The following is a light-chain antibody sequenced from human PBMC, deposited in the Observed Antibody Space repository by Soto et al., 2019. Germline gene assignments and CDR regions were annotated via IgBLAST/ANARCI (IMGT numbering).Light chain of an antibody. CDR3: HHYGSSPPWT. CDR1: QSVTSSY. J-gene: IGKJ1*01. CDR2: GAS. V-gene: IGKV3-20*01. Sequence: EIVLTQSPGTLSLSPGERATLSCRASQSVTSSYLAWYQQKPGQAPRLLIFGASTRATGIPDRFSGSGSGTDFTLTISRLEPEDFAVYYCHHYGSSPPWTFGQGIKVEI.